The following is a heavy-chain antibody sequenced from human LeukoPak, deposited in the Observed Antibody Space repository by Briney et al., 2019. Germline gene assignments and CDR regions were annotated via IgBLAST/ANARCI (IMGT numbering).Heavy chain of an antibody. D-gene: IGHD3-22*01. CDR1: GGSISSGGYY. J-gene: IGHJ4*02. CDR2: IYYSGST. V-gene: IGHV4-31*03. Sequence: SETLCLTCTVSGGSISSGGYYWSWIRQHPGKGLEWIGYIYYSGSTYYNPSLKSRVTISVDTSKNQFSLKLSSVTAADTAVYYCARAPGYYYNFDYWGQGTLVTVSS. CDR3: ARAPGYYYNFDY.